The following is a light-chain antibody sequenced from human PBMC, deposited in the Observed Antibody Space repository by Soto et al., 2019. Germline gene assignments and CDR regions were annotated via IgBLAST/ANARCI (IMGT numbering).Light chain of an antibody. CDR1: QSISNY. CDR3: QQYGSSPGT. Sequence: EIQMTQSPSSLSASVGDRVTITCRASQSISNYLSWYQQKAGKAPKLLIFDTSTLQSGVPSRFSGSGSGTEFTLTISRLEPEDFAVYYCQQYGSSPGTFGGGTKVEIK. CDR2: DTS. J-gene: IGKJ4*01. V-gene: IGKV1-17*01.